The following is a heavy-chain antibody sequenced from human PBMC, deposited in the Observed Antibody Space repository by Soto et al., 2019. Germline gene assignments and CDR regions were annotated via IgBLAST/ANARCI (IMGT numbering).Heavy chain of an antibody. CDR3: ARDRSVAVAGPGWFDP. CDR2: INAGNGNK. D-gene: IGHD6-19*01. J-gene: IGHJ5*02. V-gene: IGHV1-3*01. Sequence: AAAVKVSCXASVYTFTTYAMHWVRQAPGQRLEWMGWINAGNGNKKYSQKFQGRVTITRDTSASTAYMELSSLRSEDTAVYYCARDRSVAVAGPGWFDPWGQGTLVTVSS. CDR1: VYTFTTYA.